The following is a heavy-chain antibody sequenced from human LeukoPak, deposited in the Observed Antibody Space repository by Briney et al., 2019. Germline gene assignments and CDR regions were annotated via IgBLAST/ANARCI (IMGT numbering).Heavy chain of an antibody. D-gene: IGHD5-24*01. V-gene: IGHV3-30-3*01. Sequence: GRSLRLSCAASGFTFSSYAMHWVRQAPGKGLEGVAVISYDGSNKYYADSVKGRFTISRDNSKNTLYLQMNSLRAEDTAVYYCARDQLQWLLTFDYWGQGTLVTVSS. J-gene: IGHJ4*02. CDR1: GFTFSSYA. CDR3: ARDQLQWLLTFDY. CDR2: ISYDGSNK.